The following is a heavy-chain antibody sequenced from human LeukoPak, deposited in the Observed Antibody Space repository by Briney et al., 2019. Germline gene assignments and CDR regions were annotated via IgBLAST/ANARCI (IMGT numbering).Heavy chain of an antibody. Sequence: GASVKVSCKASGGTFSSYAISWVRQAPGQGLEWMGGIIPIFGTANYAQKFQGRVTITTDESTSTAYMELSSLRSEDTAVYYCAKGGFGELLISSGFDYWGQGTLVTVSS. D-gene: IGHD3-10*01. CDR1: GGTFSSYA. J-gene: IGHJ4*02. CDR3: AKGGFGELLISSGFDY. CDR2: IIPIFGTA. V-gene: IGHV1-69*05.